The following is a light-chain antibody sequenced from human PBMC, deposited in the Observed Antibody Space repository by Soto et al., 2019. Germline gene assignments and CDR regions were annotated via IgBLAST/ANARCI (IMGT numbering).Light chain of an antibody. Sequence: IRMTQSPSTQSASIGDRVTITCRASQSIGNWLAWYQQKPGRPPKFLMYEASSLESGVPSRFSGSGSGTEFTLTISGLQPDDFATYYCQQYKSDPWTFGQGTKVEIK. V-gene: IGKV1-5*03. CDR3: QQYKSDPWT. J-gene: IGKJ1*01. CDR2: EAS. CDR1: QSIGNW.